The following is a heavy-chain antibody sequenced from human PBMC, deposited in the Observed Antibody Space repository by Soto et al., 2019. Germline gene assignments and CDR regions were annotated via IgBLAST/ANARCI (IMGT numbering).Heavy chain of an antibody. CDR2: IYWDDDK. J-gene: IGHJ4*02. V-gene: IGHV2-5*02. CDR1: GFSLRNSGVG. CDR3: AHLTTGGFYFDY. D-gene: IGHD4-17*01. Sequence: QITLKESGPTLVKPTQTLTLTCTFSGFSLRNSGVGVGWIRQPPGKALEWLALIYWDDDKRYSPSLKSRLTITKDTSKNQVVRTMTNIDPVDTATYYCAHLTTGGFYFDYWGQGTLFTVSS.